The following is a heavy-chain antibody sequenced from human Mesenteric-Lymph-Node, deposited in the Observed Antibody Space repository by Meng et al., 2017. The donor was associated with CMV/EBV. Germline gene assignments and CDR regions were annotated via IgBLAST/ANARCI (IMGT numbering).Heavy chain of an antibody. CDR2: ISAYNGNT. CDR3: ARVVDSKSSGGVDY. CDR1: GYTFTRCG. V-gene: IGHV1-18*01. J-gene: IGHJ4*02. Sequence: ASVKVSCKASGYTFTRCGISWVRQAPGQGLEWMGWISAYNGNTNYAQKLQGRVTMTTDTSTSTAYMELRSLRSDDTAVYYCARVVDSKSSGGVDYWGQGTLVTVSS. D-gene: IGHD6-6*01.